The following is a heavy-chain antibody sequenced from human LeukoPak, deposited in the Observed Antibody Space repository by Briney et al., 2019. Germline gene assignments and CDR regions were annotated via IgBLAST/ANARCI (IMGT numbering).Heavy chain of an antibody. CDR1: VYTFTDFD. CDR2: TNPNSGNT. D-gene: IGHD3-16*01. Sequence: ASVTVSCTASVYTFTDFDINWVRQAPGRGLEWMGWTNPNSGNTVYAQKFQGRVTMTRDTSINTGRMELTSLTSEDTAVYYCARTLDRSYYYVYLSWGQGTVISVSS. J-gene: IGHJ5*02. CDR3: ARTLDRSYYYVYLS. V-gene: IGHV1-8*01.